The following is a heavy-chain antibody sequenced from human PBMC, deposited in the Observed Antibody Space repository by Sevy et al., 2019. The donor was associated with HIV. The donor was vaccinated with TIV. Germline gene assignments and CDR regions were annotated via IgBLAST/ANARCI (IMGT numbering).Heavy chain of an antibody. J-gene: IGHJ4*02. CDR1: GGSISSGTYY. Sequence: SETLSLTCTVSGGSISSGTYYWTWIRQPAGKGLEWIGRIYTSGITNYNPSLKSRVTISLDTSKNQFSLNLSSVTAADTAVYYCARYYYGSGRYYFDYWGQGTLVTVSS. CDR3: ARYYYGSGRYYFDY. V-gene: IGHV4-61*02. D-gene: IGHD3-10*01. CDR2: IYTSGIT.